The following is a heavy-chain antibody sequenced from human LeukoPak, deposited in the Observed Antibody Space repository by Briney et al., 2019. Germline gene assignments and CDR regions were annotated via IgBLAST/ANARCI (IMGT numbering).Heavy chain of an antibody. CDR2: ISGSGDII. V-gene: IGHV3-23*01. D-gene: IGHD6-13*01. J-gene: IGHJ6*03. Sequence: GGSLRLSCAASRFTFSSYAMSWVRQAPGKGLEWVSAISGSGDIIYYADSVKGRFTISRDNSKNTLYLQMNSLRAEDTAVYYCARYSSSWWSYYYMDVWGKGTTVTVSS. CDR3: ARYSSSWWSYYYMDV. CDR1: RFTFSSYA.